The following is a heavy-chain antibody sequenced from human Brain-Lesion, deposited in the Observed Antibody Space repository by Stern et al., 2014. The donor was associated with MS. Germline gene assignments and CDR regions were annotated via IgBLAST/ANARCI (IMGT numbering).Heavy chain of an antibody. D-gene: IGHD1-14*01. CDR1: GFTFDDYA. V-gene: IGHV3-9*01. CDR2: ISWNSGTI. CDR3: ARDITGSSAYFAY. Sequence: EVQLVESGGDLVQPASPLRLSFAAFGFTFDDYAMHWVRPAPGKGLEWVPGISWNSGTIGYADSVKGRFTTSRDNAYSSLYLQMNSLRPEDTALYYCARDITGSSAYFAYWGQGTLVTVSS. J-gene: IGHJ4*02.